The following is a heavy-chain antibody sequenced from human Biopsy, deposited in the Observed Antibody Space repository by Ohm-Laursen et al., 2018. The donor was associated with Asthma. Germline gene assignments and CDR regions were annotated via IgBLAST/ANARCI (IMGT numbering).Heavy chain of an antibody. D-gene: IGHD3-9*01. CDR2: IYWDDYN. J-gene: IGHJ5*02. Sequence: TQTLTLTRSFSGFSLRTPGVGVGWIRQSPGKALEWLALIYWDDYNLFRPSLKRRLTITKDPSKNQVVLAMTKMDPVDSGTYYCALSQDSGFDDHSPSWFDPWGQGTLVTVSS. CDR1: GFSLRTPGVG. V-gene: IGHV2-5*02. CDR3: ALSQDSGFDDHSPSWFDP.